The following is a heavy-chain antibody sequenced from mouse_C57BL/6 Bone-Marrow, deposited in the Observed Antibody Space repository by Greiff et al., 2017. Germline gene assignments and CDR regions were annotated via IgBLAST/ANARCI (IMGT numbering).Heavy chain of an antibody. CDR1: GYTFTSYT. CDR3: ARLVDGYYRYAMDY. CDR2: INPSSGYT. D-gene: IGHD2-3*01. J-gene: IGHJ4*01. Sequence: VQLQQSGAELARPGASVKMSCKASGYTFTSYTMHWVKQRPGQGLEWIGYINPSSGYTKYNQKFKDKATLTADKSSSTAYMQLSSLTSEDSAVYYCARLVDGYYRYAMDYWGQGTSVTVSS. V-gene: IGHV1-4*01.